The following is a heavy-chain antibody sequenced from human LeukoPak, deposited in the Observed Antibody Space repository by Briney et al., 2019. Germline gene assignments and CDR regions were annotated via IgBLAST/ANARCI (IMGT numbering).Heavy chain of an antibody. D-gene: IGHD3-10*01. V-gene: IGHV3-74*01. J-gene: IGHJ4*02. CDR1: GFTFSNYW. CDR3: AKDLHYGSADY. Sequence: GGSLRLSCAASGFTFSNYWMHWVRQDPGKGLVWVSYINPDGSNTNYADSVKGRFTISRDNAKNALYLQMNSLRAEDTAVYYCAKDLHYGSADYWGQGTLVTVSS. CDR2: INPDGSNT.